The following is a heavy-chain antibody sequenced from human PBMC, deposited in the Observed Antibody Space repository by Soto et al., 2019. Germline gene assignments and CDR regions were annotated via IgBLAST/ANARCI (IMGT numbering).Heavy chain of an antibody. D-gene: IGHD1-26*01. V-gene: IGHV3-74*01. Sequence: PGGSLRLSCAASGFTFSNYWMHWVRQAPGKGLVWVSRIRYDGSASTYADSVKGRFAISRDNAKNTLYLQMNSLRAEDTAVYYCARDRRIVXYYYYGMDVWGQGTTVTVSS. CDR1: GFTFSNYW. CDR2: IRYDGSAS. CDR3: ARDRRIVXYYYYGMDV. J-gene: IGHJ6*02.